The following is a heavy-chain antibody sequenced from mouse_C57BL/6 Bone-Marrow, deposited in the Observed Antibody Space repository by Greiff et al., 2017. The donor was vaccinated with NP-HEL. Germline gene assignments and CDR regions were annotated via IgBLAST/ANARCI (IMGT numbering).Heavy chain of an antibody. CDR3: AREDYGSSYCYFDY. CDR1: GYTFTSYW. J-gene: IGHJ2*01. Sequence: QVQLQQPGAELVKPGASVKMSCKASGYTFTSYWITWVKQRPGQGLEWIGDIYPGSGSTNYNEKFKSKATLTVDTSSSTAYMQLSSLTSEDSAVYYCAREDYGSSYCYFDYWGQGTTLTVSS. D-gene: IGHD1-1*01. V-gene: IGHV1-55*01. CDR2: IYPGSGST.